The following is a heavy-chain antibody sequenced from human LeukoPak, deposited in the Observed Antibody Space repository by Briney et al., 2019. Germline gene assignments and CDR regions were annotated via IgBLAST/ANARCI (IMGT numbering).Heavy chain of an antibody. J-gene: IGHJ4*02. CDR2: IWYDGSNT. CDR3: AMDGGSY. CDR1: GFTFSSYG. D-gene: IGHD1-26*01. V-gene: IGHV3-33*01. Sequence: GRSLRLSCAASGFTFSSYGMHWVRQAPGKGLEWVAVIWYDGSNTYYADSVKGRFTISRDNSKNTLYLQTNSLRAEDTALYYCAMDGGSYWGQGTLVTVSS.